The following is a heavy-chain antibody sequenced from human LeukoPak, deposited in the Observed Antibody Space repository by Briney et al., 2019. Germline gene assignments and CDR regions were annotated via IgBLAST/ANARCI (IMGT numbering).Heavy chain of an antibody. CDR1: GFTFSGSA. CDR2: IRSKANSYAT. V-gene: IGHV3-73*01. CDR3: AKDLLWFGELSGWFDP. J-gene: IGHJ5*02. D-gene: IGHD3-10*01. Sequence: GGSLRLSCAASGFTFSGSAMHWVRQASGKGLEWVGRIRSKANSYATAYAASVKGRFTISRDDSKNTAYLQMNSLRAEDTAVYYCAKDLLWFGELSGWFDPWGQGTLVTVSS.